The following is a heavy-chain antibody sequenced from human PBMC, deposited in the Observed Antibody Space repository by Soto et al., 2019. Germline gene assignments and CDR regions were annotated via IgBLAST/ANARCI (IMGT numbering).Heavy chain of an antibody. CDR3: AADTDTAMVHYYYYGMDV. CDR2: IVVGSGNT. Sequence: SVKVSCKASGFTFTSSAVQWVRQARGQRLGWIGWIVVGSGNTNYAQKFQERVTITRDMSTSTAYMELSSLRSEDTAVYYCAADTDTAMVHYYYYGMDVWGQGTTVTVSS. J-gene: IGHJ6*02. CDR1: GFTFTSSA. D-gene: IGHD5-18*01. V-gene: IGHV1-58*01.